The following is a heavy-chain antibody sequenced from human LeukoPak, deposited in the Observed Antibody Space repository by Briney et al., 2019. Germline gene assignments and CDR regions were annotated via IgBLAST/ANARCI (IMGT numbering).Heavy chain of an antibody. J-gene: IGHJ5*02. CDR3: ARVVYKNWFDP. CDR1: GGSISSYY. V-gene: IGHV4-59*01. D-gene: IGHD5-24*01. Sequence: SETLSLTRTVSGGSISSYYWSWIRQPPGKGLEWIGYIYYSGSTNYNPSLKSRVTISVDTSKNQFSLKLSSVTAADTAVYYCARVVYKNWFDPWGQGTLVTVSS. CDR2: IYYSGST.